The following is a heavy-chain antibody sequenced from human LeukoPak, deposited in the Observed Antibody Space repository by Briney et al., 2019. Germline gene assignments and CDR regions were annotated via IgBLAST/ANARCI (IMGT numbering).Heavy chain of an antibody. CDR1: GASISSHY. V-gene: IGHV4-59*11. CDR3: ARDLGRVANDYYFDS. CDR2: IDNGGSP. Sequence: PSETLSLTCTISGASISSHYWSWIRQPPGKEVEWIGYIDNGGSPKYSPSLRSRVTMSVVTSKNQFSLKLNSVTAADAAVYYCARDLGRVANDYYFDSWGQGTLVTVSS. D-gene: IGHD4/OR15-4a*01. J-gene: IGHJ4*02.